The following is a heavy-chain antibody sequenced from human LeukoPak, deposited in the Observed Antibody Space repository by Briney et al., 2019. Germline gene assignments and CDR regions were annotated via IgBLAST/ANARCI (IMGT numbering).Heavy chain of an antibody. D-gene: IGHD2-15*01. V-gene: IGHV5-51*01. CDR1: GYSFTSYW. J-gene: IGHJ4*02. Sequence: GESLKISCKGSGYSFTSYWIGWVRQMPGKGLEWMGIIYPGDSDTRYSPSFQGQVTISADKSISTAYLQWSSLKASDTAMYYCARHGPGYCSGGSCYSGDYWGQGTLVTVSS. CDR3: ARHGPGYCSGGSCYSGDY. CDR2: IYPGDSDT.